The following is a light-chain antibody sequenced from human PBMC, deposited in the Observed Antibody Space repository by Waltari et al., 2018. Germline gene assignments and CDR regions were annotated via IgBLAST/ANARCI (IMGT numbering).Light chain of an antibody. V-gene: IGKV4-1*01. CDR1: QSVLYSSNNKNY. CDR3: QQYYDTPYT. CDR2: WAS. J-gene: IGKJ2*01. Sequence: DIVMTQSPDSLAVSLGERATINCKSSQSVLYSSNNKNYLAWYQQKPGQPPKLLIYWASTRESGAPDRFSGSGSGTDFTLTISSLQAEDLAVYYCQQYYDTPYTFGQGTKLEIK.